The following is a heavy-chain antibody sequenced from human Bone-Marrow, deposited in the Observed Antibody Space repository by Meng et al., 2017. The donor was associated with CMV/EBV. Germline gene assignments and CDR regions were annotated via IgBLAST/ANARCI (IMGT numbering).Heavy chain of an antibody. CDR1: GGSISSYY. Sequence: GSLRLSCTVSGGSISSYYWSWIRQPPGKGLEWIGYIYYSGSTNYNPSLKSRVTISVDTSKNQFSLKLSSVTAADMAVYYCARTYCSSTSCYYYYGMDVWGQGTTVTVSS. CDR3: ARTYCSSTSCYYYYGMDV. J-gene: IGHJ6*02. D-gene: IGHD2-2*01. V-gene: IGHV4-59*01. CDR2: IYYSGST.